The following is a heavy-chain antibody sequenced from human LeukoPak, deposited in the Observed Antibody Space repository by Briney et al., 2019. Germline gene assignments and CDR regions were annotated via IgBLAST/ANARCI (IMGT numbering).Heavy chain of an antibody. V-gene: IGHV4-61*02. D-gene: IGHD2-2*01. CDR3: AKSSSSSGQ. CDR1: GGSFSSGDYS. Sequence: SQTLSLTCTVSGGSFSSGDYSWNWIRQPAGQGLEWIGRLFSSGTTNYNPSLKSRVTISGDTSNNQFSLKLTSVTAADTAVYYCAKSSSSSGQWGQGTLVTVSS. J-gene: IGHJ4*02. CDR2: LFSSGTT.